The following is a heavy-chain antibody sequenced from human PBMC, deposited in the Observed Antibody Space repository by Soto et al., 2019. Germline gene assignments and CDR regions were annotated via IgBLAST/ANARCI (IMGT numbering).Heavy chain of an antibody. CDR1: DSTIRRYA. CDR2: ITGNSARI. CDR3: AKNGDFDYDAFDV. Sequence: GGSLRLSCAASDSTIRRYAMSWVRQAPGKGLEWVSGITGNSARIYYADSVKGRFSISRDNSRNTLYLQMDTLRAEDTAVYYCAKNGDFDYDAFDVWGQGTVVTVSS. D-gene: IGHD3-16*01. J-gene: IGHJ3*01. V-gene: IGHV3-23*01.